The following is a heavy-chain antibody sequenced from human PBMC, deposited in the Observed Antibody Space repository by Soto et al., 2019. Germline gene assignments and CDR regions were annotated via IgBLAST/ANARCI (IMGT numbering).Heavy chain of an antibody. CDR2: RGVNGTTD. CDR1: GFTLNNYN. V-gene: IGHV3-30-3*01. J-gene: IGHJ4*03. D-gene: IGHD2-2*01. CDR3: ARDNRDCSSFNADNPGRFFGLGV. Sequence: GGSLRLSCAASGFTLNNYNLPGDHQALGHSLESVGVRGVNGTTDYYPDSVKGRFTVSRDNCNNTLALQRDSLRPADTAVYYCARDNRDCSSFNADNPGRFFGLGVCGHGT.